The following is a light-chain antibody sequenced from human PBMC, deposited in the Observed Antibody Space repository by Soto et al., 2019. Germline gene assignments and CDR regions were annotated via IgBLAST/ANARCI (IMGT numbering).Light chain of an antibody. Sequence: EIVLTQSPATLSLSPGERATLSCRASQSVSSYLAWYQQKPGQAPRLLIHDASNRVTGIPARFSGSGSGTDFTLTISSLEPEDFAVYYCQQRSNWPYTFGQGTKLEIK. CDR1: QSVSSY. CDR3: QQRSNWPYT. CDR2: DAS. V-gene: IGKV3-11*01. J-gene: IGKJ2*01.